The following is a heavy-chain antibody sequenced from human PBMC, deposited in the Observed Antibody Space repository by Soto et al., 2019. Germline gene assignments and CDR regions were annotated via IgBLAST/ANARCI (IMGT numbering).Heavy chain of an antibody. V-gene: IGHV1-69*13. CDR1: GGTFSSYA. Sequence: ASVKVSCKASGGTFSSYAISWVRQAPGQGLEWMGGIIPIFGTANYAQKFQGRVTITADESTSTAYMELSSLRSEDTAVYYCARDSMVRGVIVDRDYYYYGMDVWGQGTTVTVSS. CDR3: ARDSMVRGVIVDRDYYYYGMDV. CDR2: IIPIFGTA. D-gene: IGHD3-10*01. J-gene: IGHJ6*02.